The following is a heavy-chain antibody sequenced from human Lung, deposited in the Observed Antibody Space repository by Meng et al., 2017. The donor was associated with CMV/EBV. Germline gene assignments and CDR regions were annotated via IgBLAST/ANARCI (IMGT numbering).Heavy chain of an antibody. V-gene: IGHV3-53*01. CDR1: GFTVSSHY. CDR3: ANGHCSGAICSGAFDI. Sequence: SCVASGFTVSSHYMSWVRQAPGQGLEWVSVIYNVGNTYYADSVKGRFTVSRDNSKNTLYLQMNSLRPEGTAVYYCANGHCSGAICSGAFDIWGQGTXVTVSS. CDR2: IYNVGNT. J-gene: IGHJ3*02. D-gene: IGHD2-15*01.